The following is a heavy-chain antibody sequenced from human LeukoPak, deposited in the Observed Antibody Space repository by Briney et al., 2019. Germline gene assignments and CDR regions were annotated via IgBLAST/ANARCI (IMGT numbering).Heavy chain of an antibody. Sequence: SWIRQPPGKGLEWIGYIYYSGSTYYNPSLKSRVTISVDTSKNQFSLKLSSVTAADTAVYYCGAVATITGVWFDPWGQGTLVTVSS. CDR3: GAVATITGVWFDP. V-gene: IGHV4-30-4*08. J-gene: IGHJ5*02. CDR2: IYYSGST. D-gene: IGHD5-12*01.